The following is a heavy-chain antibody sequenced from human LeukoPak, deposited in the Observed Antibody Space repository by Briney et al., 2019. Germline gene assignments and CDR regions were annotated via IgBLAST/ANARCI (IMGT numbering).Heavy chain of an antibody. V-gene: IGHV3-23*01. CDR1: GFTFSSYA. CDR3: ANEVCSSGGSCPLDY. D-gene: IGHD2-15*01. CDR2: ISGSGTST. J-gene: IGHJ4*02. Sequence: GGSLRLSCAASGFTFSSYAMSWVRQAPGKGLEWVSSISGSGTSTFYADSVMGHITISRDNSKNTLSLQMNSLRAEDTAIYYCANEVCSSGGSCPLDYWGQGTLVTVSS.